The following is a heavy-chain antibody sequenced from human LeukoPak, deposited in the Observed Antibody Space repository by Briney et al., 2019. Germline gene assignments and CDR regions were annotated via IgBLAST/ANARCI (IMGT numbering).Heavy chain of an antibody. CDR2: ISYDGSNK. CDR1: GFTFSSYG. V-gene: IGHV3-30*03. CDR3: ARCSITIFPYYYYYMDV. J-gene: IGHJ6*03. D-gene: IGHD3-9*01. Sequence: GGSLRLSCAASGFTFSSYGMHWVRQAPGKGLEWVAVISYDGSNKYYADSVKGRFTISRDNSKNTLYLQMNSLRAEDTAVYYCARCSITIFPYYYYYMDVWGKGTTVTISS.